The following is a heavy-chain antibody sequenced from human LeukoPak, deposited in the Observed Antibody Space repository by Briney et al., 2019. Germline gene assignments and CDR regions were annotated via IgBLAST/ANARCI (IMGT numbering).Heavy chain of an antibody. D-gene: IGHD5-24*01. Sequence: GGSLRLSCAASGFTFSSYAMSWVRQAPGKGLEWVSAISGSGGSTYYTDSVKGRFTISRDNSKNPLYLQMNSLRAEDTAVYYCAKHPRVATIRTHFYYWGQGTLVTVS. CDR2: ISGSGGST. V-gene: IGHV3-23*01. CDR1: GFTFSSYA. J-gene: IGHJ4*02. CDR3: AKHPRVATIRTHFYY.